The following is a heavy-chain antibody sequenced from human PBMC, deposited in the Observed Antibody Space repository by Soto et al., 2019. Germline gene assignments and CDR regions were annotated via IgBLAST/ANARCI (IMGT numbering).Heavy chain of an antibody. CDR1: GGTFSSYA. J-gene: IGHJ6*02. V-gene: IGHV1-69*13. CDR3: ARAASGTGGRPYSSSWVYYYYGMDV. D-gene: IGHD6-13*01. CDR2: IIPIFGTA. Sequence: ASVKVSCKASGGTFSSYAISWVRQAPGQGLEWMGGIIPIFGTANYAQKFQGRVTITADESTSTAYMELSSLRSEDTAVYYCARAASGTGGRPYSSSWVYYYYGMDVWGQGTTVTVSS.